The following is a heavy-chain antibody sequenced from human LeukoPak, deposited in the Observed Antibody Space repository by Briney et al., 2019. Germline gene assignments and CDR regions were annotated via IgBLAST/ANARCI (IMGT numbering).Heavy chain of an antibody. V-gene: IGHV1-46*01. Sequence: RAPVKVSCKASGYTFTSYCMHWVRQAPGQGLEWMGIINPSGGSTSYAQKFQGRVTMTRDTSTSTVYMELSSLRSEDTAVYYCARDGLITMIVVVPNRSRGLDYWGQGTLVTVSS. CDR1: GYTFTSYC. J-gene: IGHJ4*02. CDR2: INPSGGST. D-gene: IGHD3-22*01. CDR3: ARDGLITMIVVVPNRSRGLDY.